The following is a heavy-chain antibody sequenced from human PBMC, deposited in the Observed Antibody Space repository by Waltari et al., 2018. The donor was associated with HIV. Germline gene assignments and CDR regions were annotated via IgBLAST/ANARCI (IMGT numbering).Heavy chain of an antibody. D-gene: IGHD3-10*01. V-gene: IGHV1-18*01. CDR2: ISASNGNT. CDR3: ARDGQDMGSYYYGMDV. J-gene: IGHJ6*02. Sequence: QVQLVQSGAEVKKPGASVKVSCKASGYTFTSYGISWVRQAPGQGLEWMGWISASNGNTNYAQKLQGRATMTTDTSTSTAYMERRSLRSDDTAVYYCARDGQDMGSYYYGMDVWGQGTTVTVSS. CDR1: GYTFTSYG.